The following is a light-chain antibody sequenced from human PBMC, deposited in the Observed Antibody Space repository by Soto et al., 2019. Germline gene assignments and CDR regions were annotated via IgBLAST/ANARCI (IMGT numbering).Light chain of an antibody. J-gene: IGLJ1*01. V-gene: IGLV2-14*01. CDR2: GVS. CDR3: ISYTGSSTSYV. CDR1: RSDIGSYNY. Sequence: SRLPHHASLSGSPGQSITISCSGTRSDIGSYNYVAWYQQFPGKTPKILIYGVSNRPSGVSSRFSGSKSGNTASLTISGLQAEDEADYYCISYTGSSTSYVFGSGTKV.